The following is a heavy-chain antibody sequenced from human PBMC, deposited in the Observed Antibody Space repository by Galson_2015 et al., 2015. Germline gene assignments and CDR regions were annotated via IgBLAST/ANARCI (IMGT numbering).Heavy chain of an antibody. V-gene: IGHV2-5*02. D-gene: IGHD4-17*01. J-gene: IGHJ4*02. CDR2: IFWDDGK. CDR3: AHRTTVSAGFDF. Sequence: PALVKPTQTLALTCTFSGFSLSTRGVGVAWIRQPPGKALEWLALIFWDDGKRYSASLKSRLTITNDTSKNQVVLTVTNMDPVDTATYYCAHRTTVSAGFDFWGQGTLVTVSS. CDR1: GFSLSTRGVG.